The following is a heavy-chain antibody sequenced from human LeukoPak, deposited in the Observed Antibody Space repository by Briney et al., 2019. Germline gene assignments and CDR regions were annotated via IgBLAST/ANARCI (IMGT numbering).Heavy chain of an antibody. Sequence: KTSETLSLTCTVSGGSISSSSYYWGWIRQPPGKGLEWIGSIYHSGSTYYNPSLKSRVTISVDTSKNQFSLKLSSVTAADTAVYYCARRDGTLQCGGDCYSFDYWGQGTLVTVSS. CDR2: IYHSGST. CDR3: ARRDGTLQCGGDCYSFDY. J-gene: IGHJ4*02. CDR1: GGSISSSSYY. V-gene: IGHV4-39*07. D-gene: IGHD2-21*01.